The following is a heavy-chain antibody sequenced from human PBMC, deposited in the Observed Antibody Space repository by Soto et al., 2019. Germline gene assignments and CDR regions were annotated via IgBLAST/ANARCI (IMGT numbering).Heavy chain of an antibody. V-gene: IGHV4-34*02. CDR3: ARRDTSGYYFAY. CDR2: IDHSGST. CDR1: GGSFRGHY. Sequence: QVQLQQWGAGLLKPSGTLSLRCAVYGGSFRGHYWSWIRQPPGKGLDWIGDIDHSGSTNYNPSLKSRVVISVDTSKNQFSLKVSSLTAADTAVYYCARRDTSGYYFAYWGHGNLVTVSS. D-gene: IGHD3-22*01. J-gene: IGHJ4*01.